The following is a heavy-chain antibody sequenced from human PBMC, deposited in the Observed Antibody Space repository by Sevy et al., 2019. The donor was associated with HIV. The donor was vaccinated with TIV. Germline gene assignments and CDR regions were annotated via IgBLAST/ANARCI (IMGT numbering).Heavy chain of an antibody. D-gene: IGHD6-13*01. Sequence: ASVKVSCKASGYTFSDYYMHWVRQAPGQGLEWMGWINVNSGGTNYARDFRGRVTMARDTSISTAYMELIGLTFDDTAVYYCARGEAAGGTPIDYWGQGTLVTVSS. J-gene: IGHJ4*02. CDR2: INVNSGGT. V-gene: IGHV1-2*02. CDR1: GYTFSDYY. CDR3: ARGEAAGGTPIDY.